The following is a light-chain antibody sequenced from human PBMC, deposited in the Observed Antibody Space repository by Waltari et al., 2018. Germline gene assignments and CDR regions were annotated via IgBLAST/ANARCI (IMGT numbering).Light chain of an antibody. CDR2: EDS. V-gene: IGLV1-51*02. Sequence: QSVLTQPPSVSVAPGQRVTISCSGGSSNIGNTYVSCYRQFPGTAPKLLIYEDSERPSGIPGRFSGSKSGTSATLDITGLQAGDEADYYCGTWDSSLSGAVFGGGTHLTVL. J-gene: IGLJ7*01. CDR1: SSNIGNTY. CDR3: GTWDSSLSGAV.